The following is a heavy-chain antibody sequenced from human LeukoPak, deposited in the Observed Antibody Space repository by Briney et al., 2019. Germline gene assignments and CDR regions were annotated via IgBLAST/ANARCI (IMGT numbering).Heavy chain of an antibody. CDR3: AEQAASGGGVDY. D-gene: IGHD3-16*01. CDR2: ISGDGGST. V-gene: IGHV3-43*02. J-gene: IGHJ4*02. CDR1: GFTFDDYA. Sequence: GGCLRLSCATSGFTFDDYAMDWVRQAPGKGLGWVSLISGDGGSTNYASSVKGRFTITRDKSKNSLHVQMNHLRSEDTALYYCAEQAASGGGVDYWGQGTLVTVSS.